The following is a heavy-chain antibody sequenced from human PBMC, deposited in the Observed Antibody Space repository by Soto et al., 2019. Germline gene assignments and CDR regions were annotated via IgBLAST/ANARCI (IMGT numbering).Heavy chain of an antibody. D-gene: IGHD3-10*02. CDR3: ARDRVPYVDFYYGMDV. Sequence: QVQLVESGGGVVQPGRSLRLSCAASGFAFNNYSMHWVRQAPGKGLEWVAIMSMDGSNKYYAASVKGRFTISRDNSKGILYLQMSSMRPEDTAVYFCARDRVPYVDFYYGMDVWGQGATVTVSS. V-gene: IGHV3-30*04. CDR1: GFAFNNYS. CDR2: MSMDGSNK. J-gene: IGHJ6*02.